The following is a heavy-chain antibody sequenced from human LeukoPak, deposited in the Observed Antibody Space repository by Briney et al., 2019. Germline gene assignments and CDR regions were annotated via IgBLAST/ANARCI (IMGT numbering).Heavy chain of an antibody. CDR1: GFRFSTAW. CDR3: TTGVEMPTSFDC. V-gene: IGHV3-15*01. CDR2: IMPKIDGGTT. J-gene: IGHJ4*02. D-gene: IGHD5-24*01. Sequence: RGSLRLSCAASGFRFSTAWMTWVRQAPGKGLEWVCRIMPKIDGGTTDYAAPVKGRFTISRSDSKNTLFLQINSLKTEDIAVYYCTTGVEMPTSFDCWGQGTLVTVSS.